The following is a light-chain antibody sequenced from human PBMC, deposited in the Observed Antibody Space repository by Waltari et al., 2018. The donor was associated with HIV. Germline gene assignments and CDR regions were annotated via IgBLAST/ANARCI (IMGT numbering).Light chain of an antibody. J-gene: IGKJ3*01. CDR2: GAS. Sequence: DVQMTQSPSSLSASIGDRVTIACRASQGISNYSAWYQQRPGKVPNLLIYGASTLQSGVPSRFSGSGSGTDFTLTISSLQPEDVATYDCQKYDSVPQGVTFGPGTKVDIK. CDR1: QGISNY. CDR3: QKYDSVPQGVT. V-gene: IGKV1-27*01.